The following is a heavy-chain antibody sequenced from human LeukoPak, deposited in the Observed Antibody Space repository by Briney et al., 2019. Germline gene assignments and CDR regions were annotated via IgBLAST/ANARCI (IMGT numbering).Heavy chain of an antibody. CDR1: GFTFSSYS. J-gene: IGHJ6*03. CDR2: ISSSSSYI. D-gene: IGHD3-3*01. CDR3: ARDVEALMERSYYYYMDV. Sequence: GGSLRLSCAASGFTFSSYSMNWVRQAPGKGLEWVSSISSSSSYIYYAASVKGRFTISGDNAKNSLYLQMNSLRAEDTAVYYCARDVEALMERSYYYYMDVWGKGTTVTVSS. V-gene: IGHV3-21*01.